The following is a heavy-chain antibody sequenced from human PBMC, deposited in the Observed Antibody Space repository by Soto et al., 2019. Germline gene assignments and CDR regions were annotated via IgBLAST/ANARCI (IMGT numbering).Heavy chain of an antibody. D-gene: IGHD5-12*01. Sequence: PSETLSLTCTVSGGSISSYYWSWIRQPPGKGLEWIGYIYYSGSTDYNPSLKSRVTISVDPSKNQFSLKLSSVTAADTAVYYCARVYGWLQKGFDYWGQGTLVTVSS. J-gene: IGHJ4*02. CDR3: ARVYGWLQKGFDY. CDR2: IYYSGST. CDR1: GGSISSYY. V-gene: IGHV4-59*01.